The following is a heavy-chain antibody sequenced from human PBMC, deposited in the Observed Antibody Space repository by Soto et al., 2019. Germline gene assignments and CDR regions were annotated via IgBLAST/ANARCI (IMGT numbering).Heavy chain of an antibody. D-gene: IGHD3-22*01. V-gene: IGHV4-30-2*01. CDR1: GGSISSGGYS. Sequence: QLQLQESGSGLVKPSQTLSLTCAVSGGSISSGGYSWSWIRQPPGKGLEWIGYIYHSGSTYYNPSLKSRVTISVDRSKNQFSLKLSSVTAADTAVYYCARVYCDSSGYPTFDYWGQGTLVTVSS. CDR3: ARVYCDSSGYPTFDY. J-gene: IGHJ4*02. CDR2: IYHSGST.